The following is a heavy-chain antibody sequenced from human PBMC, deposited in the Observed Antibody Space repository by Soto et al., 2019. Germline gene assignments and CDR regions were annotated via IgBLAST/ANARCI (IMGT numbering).Heavy chain of an antibody. V-gene: IGHV4-61*01. CDR1: GGSVSSASYY. J-gene: IGHJ4*02. D-gene: IGHD6-19*01. Sequence: PSETLSLTCTVSGGSVSSASYYWSWIRQPPGKGLEWIGYIYYSGSTNYNPSLKSRVTISVDTSKNQFSLKLSFVTAADTAVYYCARESSGWYATLDYWGQGALVTVSS. CDR3: ARESSGWYATLDY. CDR2: IYYSGST.